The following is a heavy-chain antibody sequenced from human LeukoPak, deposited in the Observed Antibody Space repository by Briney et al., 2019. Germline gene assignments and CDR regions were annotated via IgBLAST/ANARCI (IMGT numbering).Heavy chain of an antibody. D-gene: IGHD3-22*01. CDR2: ISYDGSNK. Sequence: GGSLRLSCAASGFTFSSYAMHWVRQAPGKGLESVAVISYDGSNKYYADSVKGRFTISRDNSKNTLYLQMNSLRAEDTAVYYCARDAAHYYDSSGYYYVSCPDYWGQGTLVTVSS. V-gene: IGHV3-30*04. CDR1: GFTFSSYA. CDR3: ARDAAHYYDSSGYYYVSCPDY. J-gene: IGHJ4*02.